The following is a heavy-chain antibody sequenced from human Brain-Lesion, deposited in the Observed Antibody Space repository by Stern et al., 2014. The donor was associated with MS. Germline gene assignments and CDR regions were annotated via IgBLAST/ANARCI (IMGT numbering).Heavy chain of an antibody. J-gene: IGHJ4*02. CDR3: AKLWLGELPESPFDY. D-gene: IGHD3-10*01. CDR2: IYYRGST. CDR1: GGSISSSSYY. Sequence: MQLQESGPGLVKPSETLSLTCTVSGGSISSSSYYWGWIRQPPGKGLEWIGSIYYRGSTYSNPSLKSRVPLSMDTSKNQFSLRLSSVTAADTAVYFCAKLWLGELPESPFDYWGQGTLVTVSS. V-gene: IGHV4-39*01.